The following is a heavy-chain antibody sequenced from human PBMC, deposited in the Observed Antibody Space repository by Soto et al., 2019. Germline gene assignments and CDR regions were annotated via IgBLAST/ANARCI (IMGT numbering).Heavy chain of an antibody. CDR3: ARSPVAAATPYYFDY. J-gene: IGHJ4*02. CDR1: GGTFSSYT. D-gene: IGHD2-15*01. CDR2: IIPILGIA. Sequence: GASVKVSCKASGGTFSSYTISWVRQASGQGLEWMGRIIPILGIANYAQKFQGRVTITADKSTSTAYMELSSLRSEDTAVYYCARSPVAAATPYYFDYWGQGTLVTVSS. V-gene: IGHV1-69*02.